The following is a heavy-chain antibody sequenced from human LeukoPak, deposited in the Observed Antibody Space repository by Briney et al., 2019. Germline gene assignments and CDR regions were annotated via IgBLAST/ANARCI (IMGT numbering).Heavy chain of an antibody. CDR2: VSGSGSST. CDR1: GFTFSSYA. CDR3: AKDFSSLVLLTFDY. D-gene: IGHD2-21*02. J-gene: IGHJ4*02. Sequence: GGSLRLSCAASGFTFSSYAMSWVRQAPGKGLEWVSAVSGSGSSTYYADSVKGRFTISRDNSKNTLYLQMNSLRAEDTAVYYCAKDFSSLVLLTFDYWGQGTLVTVSS. V-gene: IGHV3-23*01.